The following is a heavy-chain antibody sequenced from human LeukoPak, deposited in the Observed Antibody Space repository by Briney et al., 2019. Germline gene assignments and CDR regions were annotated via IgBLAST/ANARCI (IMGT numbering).Heavy chain of an antibody. Sequence: GGSLRLSCAASGFTFSSYSMNWVRQAPGKGLEWVSYISTSISTIYYADSVKGRFTISRGNAKNSLYLQMNSLRAEDTAVYYCARDSAGFDHWGQGTLVTVSS. D-gene: IGHD6-19*01. V-gene: IGHV3-48*04. CDR1: GFTFSSYS. CDR2: ISTSISTI. J-gene: IGHJ5*02. CDR3: ARDSAGFDH.